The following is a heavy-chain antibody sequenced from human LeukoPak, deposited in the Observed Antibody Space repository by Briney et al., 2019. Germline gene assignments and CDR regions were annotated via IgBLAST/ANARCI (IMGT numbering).Heavy chain of an antibody. V-gene: IGHV3-23*01. CDR1: GFTFSSYA. CDR3: VSPVRDY. D-gene: IGHD5/OR15-5a*01. Sequence: GGSLRLSCAASGFTFSSYALTWVRQAPGKGLEWVSTITGSGGCTYYADSVKGRFTISRDNSKNTLYLQMNSLRAEDTAVYYCVSPVRDYWGQGTLVTVSS. CDR2: ITGSGGCT. J-gene: IGHJ4*02.